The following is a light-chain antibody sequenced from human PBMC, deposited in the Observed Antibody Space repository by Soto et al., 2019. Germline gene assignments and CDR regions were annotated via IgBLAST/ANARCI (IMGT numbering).Light chain of an antibody. V-gene: IGLV1-44*01. CDR3: AAWDDSLNGYV. CDR1: SSDVGGYNY. J-gene: IGLJ1*01. CDR2: SNN. Sequence: QAVLTQPASVSGSPGQSITISCTVTSSDVGGYNYVSWYQQLPGTAPKLLIYSNNQRPSGVPDRFSGSKSGTSASLAISGLQSEDEADYYCAAWDDSLNGYVFGTGTKVTVL.